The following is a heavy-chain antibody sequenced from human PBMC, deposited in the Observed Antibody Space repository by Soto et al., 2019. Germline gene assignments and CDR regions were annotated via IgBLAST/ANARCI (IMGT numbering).Heavy chain of an antibody. CDR1: GFTFGTYT. CDR3: ARDRGYDAHDYYYNAMDV. CDR2: IRGFSPYT. D-gene: IGHD3-10*01. Sequence: EVQLVESGGGLVKPGGSLRLSCISSGFTFGTYTMNWVRQAPGKGLEWVSGIRGFSPYTFYAESVKGRFTISRDNAKNSLYLQMNSLRAEDTAVYYCARDRGYDAHDYYYNAMDVWGQGTTVTVSS. V-gene: IGHV3-21*01. J-gene: IGHJ6*02.